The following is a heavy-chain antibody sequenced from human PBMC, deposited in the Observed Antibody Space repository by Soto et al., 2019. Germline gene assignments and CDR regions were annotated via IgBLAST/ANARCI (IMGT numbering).Heavy chain of an antibody. Sequence: ASVKVSCKASGYTFTSYDINWVRQATGQGLEWMGWMDPNSGNTGYAQKFQGRVTMTRNTSISTAYMELSSLRSEDTAVYYCARAGGSGWNFDYWGQGTLVTVSS. CDR2: MDPNSGNT. D-gene: IGHD6-19*01. CDR3: ARAGGSGWNFDY. CDR1: GYTFTSYD. J-gene: IGHJ4*02. V-gene: IGHV1-8*01.